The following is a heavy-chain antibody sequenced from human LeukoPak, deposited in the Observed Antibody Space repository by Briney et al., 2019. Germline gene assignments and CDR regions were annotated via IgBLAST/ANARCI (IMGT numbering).Heavy chain of an antibody. V-gene: IGHV4-34*01. CDR3: ARGPSGTLPY. D-gene: IGHD1-26*01. J-gene: IGHJ4*02. CDR2: INHSGST. Sequence: PSETLYLTCAVSGGSLSGSYWSWIRQPPGKGLEWIGEINHSGSTNYNPSLKSRVTISVDTSKNQFSLKLSSVTAADTAVYYCARGPSGTLPYWGQGTLVTVSS. CDR1: GGSLSGSY.